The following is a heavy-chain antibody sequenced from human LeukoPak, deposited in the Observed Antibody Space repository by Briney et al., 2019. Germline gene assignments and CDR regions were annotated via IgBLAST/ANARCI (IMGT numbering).Heavy chain of an antibody. D-gene: IGHD6-13*01. J-gene: IGHJ4*02. CDR3: ARDREAAAIDY. CDR2: ISSSGSTI. CDR1: GFTFSDNY. Sequence: GGSLRLSCAASGFTFSDNYMSWIRQAPGKGLEWVSYISSSGSTIYYADSVKGRFTISRDNAKNSLYLQMNSLRAEDTAVYYCARDREAAAIDYWGQGTLVTVSS. V-gene: IGHV3-11*01.